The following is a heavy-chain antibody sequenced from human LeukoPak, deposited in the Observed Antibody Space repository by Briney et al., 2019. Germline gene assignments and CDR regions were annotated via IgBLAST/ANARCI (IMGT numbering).Heavy chain of an antibody. V-gene: IGHV3-23*01. J-gene: IGHJ3*02. CDR3: AKGGASVTDAPHGDVVTTTLDGFDI. CDR1: GFAFSTYP. D-gene: IGHD4-17*01. CDR2: VSGSGGHK. Sequence: GGSLRLSCVASGFAFSTYPMSWVRQAPGKGLEWVSGVSGSGGHKFYADSAKGRVTISRDNSKKTLYLQMSSLRADDTAAYYCAKGGASVTDAPHGDVVTTTLDGFDIWGHGTMVTVST.